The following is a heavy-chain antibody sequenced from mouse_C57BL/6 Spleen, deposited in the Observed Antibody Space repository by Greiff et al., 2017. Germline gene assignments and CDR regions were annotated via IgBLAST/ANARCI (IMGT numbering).Heavy chain of an antibody. CDR2: IDPSDSYT. Sequence: QVQLQQPGAELVKPGASVKLSCKASGYTFTSYWMQWVKQRPGQGLEWIGEIDPSDSYTNYNQKFKGKATLTVDTSSSTAYMQLSILTSEDAAVYYCARQLRLREGDYWGQGTTLTVSS. V-gene: IGHV1-50*01. J-gene: IGHJ2*01. CDR3: ARQLRLREGDY. D-gene: IGHD3-2*02. CDR1: GYTFTSYW.